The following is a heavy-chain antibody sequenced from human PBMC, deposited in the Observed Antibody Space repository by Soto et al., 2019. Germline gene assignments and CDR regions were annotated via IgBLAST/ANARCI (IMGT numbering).Heavy chain of an antibody. CDR3: ARMGSVTRAGSGYSSLDYYYYYGMDV. J-gene: IGHJ6*02. CDR2: IYYSGST. Sequence: PSETLSLTCTVSGGSISSGGYYWSWIRQHPGKGLEWIGYIYYSGSTNYNPSLKSRVTISVDTSKNQFSLKLSSVTAADTAVYYCARMGSVTRAGSGYSSLDYYYYYGMDVWGQGTTVTVSS. CDR1: GGSISSGGYY. D-gene: IGHD6-13*01. V-gene: IGHV4-31*03.